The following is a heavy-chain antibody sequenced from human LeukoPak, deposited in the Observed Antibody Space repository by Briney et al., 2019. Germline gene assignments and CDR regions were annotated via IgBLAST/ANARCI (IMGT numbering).Heavy chain of an antibody. J-gene: IGHJ4*02. CDR1: GFTFSSYW. V-gene: IGHV3-7*03. D-gene: IGHD6-19*01. CDR3: AKDPGIAVAGRPEYFDY. Sequence: GGSLRLSCAASGFTFSSYWMSWVRQAPGKGLEWVANIKQDGSEKYYVDSVKGRFTISRDNAKNSLYLQMNSLRAEDTAVYYCAKDPGIAVAGRPEYFDYWGQGTLVTVSS. CDR2: IKQDGSEK.